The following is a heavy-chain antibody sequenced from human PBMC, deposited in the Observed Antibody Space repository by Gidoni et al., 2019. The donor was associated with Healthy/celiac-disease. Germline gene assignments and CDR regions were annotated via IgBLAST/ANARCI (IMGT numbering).Heavy chain of an antibody. CDR3: ARDSGYYGSSGPYGMDV. V-gene: IGHV4-4*07. CDR2: IYTSGST. CDR1: GGSLSSYY. D-gene: IGHD3-22*01. J-gene: IGHJ6*02. Sequence: QVQLQESGPGLVKPSETLSLTCTVPGGSLSSYYWRWIRQPAGKGLEWIGRIYTSGSTNYNPSLKSRVTMSVDTSKNQFSLKLSSVTAADTAVYYCARDSGYYGSSGPYGMDVWGQGTTVTVSS.